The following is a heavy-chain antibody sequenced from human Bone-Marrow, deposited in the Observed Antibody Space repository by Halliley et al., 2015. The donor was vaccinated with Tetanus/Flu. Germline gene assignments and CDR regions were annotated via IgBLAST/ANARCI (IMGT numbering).Heavy chain of an antibody. Sequence: STMILTGDSTYYADSVKGRFPISRDNSRDTLYLQMSSLRVEDTALYYCARRAITVTTTARWFDAWGQGTQVTVSS. D-gene: IGHD4-17*01. J-gene: IGHJ5*02. V-gene: IGHV3-23*01. CDR3: ARRAITVTTTARWFDA. CDR2: MILTGDST.